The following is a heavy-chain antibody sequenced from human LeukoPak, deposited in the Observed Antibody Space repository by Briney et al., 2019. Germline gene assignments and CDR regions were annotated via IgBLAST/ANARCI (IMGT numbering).Heavy chain of an antibody. Sequence: GGSLRLSCAASGFIFSNDAMSWVRQAPGEGLEWGSAISDSGSAYYPASVTGRFTISRVSSKTPLYLQMHNLRAEDTAVYYCAKKDSGGNNRALDYWGQGTLVTVSS. J-gene: IGHJ4*02. CDR1: GFIFSNDA. D-gene: IGHD1-14*01. V-gene: IGHV3-23*01. CDR3: AKKDSGGNNRALDY. CDR2: ISDSGSA.